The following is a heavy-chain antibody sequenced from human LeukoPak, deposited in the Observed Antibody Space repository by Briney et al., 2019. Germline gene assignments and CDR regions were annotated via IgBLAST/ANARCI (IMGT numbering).Heavy chain of an antibody. J-gene: IGHJ4*02. D-gene: IGHD6-19*01. V-gene: IGHV3-7*03. Sequence: GGSLRLSCAASGFMFNDYWMMWVRQAPGEGLEWVANIKPDGSETYYMGSVRGRFTISRDNAKNLLYLQMNNLRGEDTAVYYCGGFEYEAGLGWWGQGTLVTVST. CDR1: GFMFNDYW. CDR2: IKPDGSET. CDR3: GGFEYEAGLGW.